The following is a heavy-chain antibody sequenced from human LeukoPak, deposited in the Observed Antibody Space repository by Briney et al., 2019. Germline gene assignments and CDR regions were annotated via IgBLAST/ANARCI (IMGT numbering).Heavy chain of an antibody. V-gene: IGHV3-53*01. CDR2: IYSGGST. CDR1: GFTVSSNY. D-gene: IGHD6-19*01. CDR3: ATRGEQWLVEAQMDAFDI. Sequence: GGSLRLSCAASGFTVSSNYMSWVRQAPGKGLEWVSVIYSGGSTYYADSVKGRFTISRDNSENTLYLQMNSLRAEDTAVYYCATRGEQWLVEAQMDAFDIWGQGTMVTVSS. J-gene: IGHJ3*02.